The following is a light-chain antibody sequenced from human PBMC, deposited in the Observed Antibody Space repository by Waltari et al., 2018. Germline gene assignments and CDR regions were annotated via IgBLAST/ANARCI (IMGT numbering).Light chain of an antibody. CDR1: SSDVGGYNY. Sequence: QSALTPPRSVSGSLGQTVTISCTGTSSDVGGYNYVSWYQHHPDKAPRLIIYDVNKRPSGVPVRFSGSKSGYTASLTVSGLQAEDEADYYCCSYAGTYIHYVFGTGTKVTVL. J-gene: IGLJ1*01. CDR3: CSYAGTYIHYV. CDR2: DVN. V-gene: IGLV2-11*01.